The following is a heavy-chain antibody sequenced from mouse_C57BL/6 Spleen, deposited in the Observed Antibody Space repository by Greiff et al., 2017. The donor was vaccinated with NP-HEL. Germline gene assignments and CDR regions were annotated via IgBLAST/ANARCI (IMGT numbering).Heavy chain of an antibody. CDR3: VGGYFDY. V-gene: IGHV10-1*01. Sequence: DVMLVESGGGLVQPKGSLKLSCAASGFSFNTYAMNWVRQAPGKGLEWVARIRSKSNNYATSYADSVKDRFTISRDDSESMLYLQMNNLKTEDTAMYYCVGGYFDYWGQGTTLTVSS. CDR1: GFSFNTYA. J-gene: IGHJ2*01. CDR2: IRSKSNNYAT.